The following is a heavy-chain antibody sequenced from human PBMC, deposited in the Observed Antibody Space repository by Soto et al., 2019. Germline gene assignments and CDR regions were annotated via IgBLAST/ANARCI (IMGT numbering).Heavy chain of an antibody. CDR1: GGSVSNGDYY. V-gene: IGHV4-30-4*01. Sequence: QVQLQESGPGLVKPSQTLSLTCTVSGGSVSNGDYYWSWIRQPPGKGLEWIGNMHYSGSTGYNPSIKSRVTRSVDTSKHQFSLKLSSVTPADTAVYYCARASGSGSFWGQGTLVTVSS. CDR2: MHYSGST. CDR3: ARASGSGSF. J-gene: IGHJ1*01. D-gene: IGHD1-26*01.